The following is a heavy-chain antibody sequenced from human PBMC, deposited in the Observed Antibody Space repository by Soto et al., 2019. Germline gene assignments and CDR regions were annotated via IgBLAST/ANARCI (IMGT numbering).Heavy chain of an antibody. CDR1: GGSFSGYY. V-gene: IGHV4-34*01. J-gene: IGHJ4*02. CDR2: INHSGST. Sequence: SETLSLTCAVYGGSFSGYYWSWIRQPRGKGLEWIGEINHSGSTNYSPSLKSRVTISVDTSKNQFSLKLSSVAAADAAVYYCARGATPPMYFDYWGQGTLVTVSS. CDR3: ARGATPPMYFDY. D-gene: IGHD2-15*01.